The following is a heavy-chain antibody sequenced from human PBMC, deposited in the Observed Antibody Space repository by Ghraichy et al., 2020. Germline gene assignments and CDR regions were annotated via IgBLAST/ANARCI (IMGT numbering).Heavy chain of an antibody. CDR2: INPNSGYT. J-gene: IGHJ6*02. CDR1: GYTLSIDD. Sequence: GESLNISCKASGYTLSIDDFHWVRQVPGRGLEWLGMINPNSGYTRYAQRVQGRVTLTTDTSTNTVFLELRDLTFEDAALYYCGTTYEYSPSWPPVQGYGIHLWGLGTTVTVSS. D-gene: IGHD2/OR15-2a*01. V-gene: IGHV1-46*01. CDR3: GTTYEYSPSWPPVQGYGIHL.